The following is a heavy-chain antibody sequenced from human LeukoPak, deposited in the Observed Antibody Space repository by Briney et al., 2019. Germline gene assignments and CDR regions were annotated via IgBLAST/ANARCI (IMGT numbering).Heavy chain of an antibody. CDR1: GFTFSSYW. J-gene: IGHJ4*02. Sequence: PGGSLRLSCAASGFTFSSYWMSWVRQAPGKGLEWVANIKQDGSEKYYVDSVKGRFTISRDNAKNSLYLQMNSLRAEDTAVYYCAREVYYYDSSGSDYWGQGTLVTVSS. V-gene: IGHV3-7*01. CDR3: AREVYYYDSSGSDY. D-gene: IGHD3-22*01. CDR2: IKQDGSEK.